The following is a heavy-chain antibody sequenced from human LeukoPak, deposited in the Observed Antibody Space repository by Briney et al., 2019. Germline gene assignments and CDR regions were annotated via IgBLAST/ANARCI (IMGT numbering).Heavy chain of an antibody. D-gene: IGHD6-19*01. CDR1: GFPFGDYF. CDR2: ISGSGSNK. V-gene: IGHV3-11*04. CDR3: ATSQSSVAGIVAD. Sequence: RPGGSLRLSCAVSGFPFGDYFMTWIRQAPGKGLEWVSYISGSGSNKYYADSVRGRFTISRDNAKNSLYLQMNSLRVEDTAVYYCATSQSSVAGIVADWGQGTLVTVSS. J-gene: IGHJ4*02.